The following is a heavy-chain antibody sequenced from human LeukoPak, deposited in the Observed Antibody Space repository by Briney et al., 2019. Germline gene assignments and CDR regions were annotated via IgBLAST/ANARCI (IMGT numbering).Heavy chain of an antibody. Sequence: PSGTLSLTCVVSGDSVSSSHWWSWVRQPPGKGLEWIGEIYHNGRTNYNPSLKSRVTLSVDKSDNHFSLKLSSVTAADTAVYYCAREFSWSGFFDYWGQGTLVTVSS. CDR3: AREFSWSGFFDY. CDR1: GDSVSSSHW. CDR2: IYHNGRT. V-gene: IGHV4-4*02. J-gene: IGHJ4*02. D-gene: IGHD3-3*01.